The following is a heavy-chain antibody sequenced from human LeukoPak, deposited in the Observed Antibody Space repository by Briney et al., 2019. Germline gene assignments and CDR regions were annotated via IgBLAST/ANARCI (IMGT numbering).Heavy chain of an antibody. CDR1: GFTFSSYA. V-gene: IGHV3-30-3*01. Sequence: PGGSLRLSCAASGFTFSSYAMHWVRQAPGKGLEWVAVISHDGSNKYYADSVKGRFTISRDNSKNTLYLQMNSLRAEDTAVYYCARDLDTAMVSLDYWGQGTLVTVSS. CDR2: ISHDGSNK. CDR3: ARDLDTAMVSLDY. D-gene: IGHD5-18*01. J-gene: IGHJ4*02.